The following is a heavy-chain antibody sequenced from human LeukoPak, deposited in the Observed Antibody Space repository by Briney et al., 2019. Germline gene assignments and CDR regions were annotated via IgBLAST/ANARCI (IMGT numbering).Heavy chain of an antibody. CDR1: GFTVSGDF. J-gene: IGHJ4*02. Sequence: GESLRLSCAASGFTVSGDFMSWVRQAPGKGLEWVSVIYSDGSTYYADSVKGRFTISRDNSKNTLYLQIYGLRAEDTAVYYCARERGRGRDSPWFDYWGQGTLVTVSS. CDR3: ARERGRGRDSPWFDY. D-gene: IGHD3-16*01. CDR2: IYSDGST. V-gene: IGHV3-53*01.